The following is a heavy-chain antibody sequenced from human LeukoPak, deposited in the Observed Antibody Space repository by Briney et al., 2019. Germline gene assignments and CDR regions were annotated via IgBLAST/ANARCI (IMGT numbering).Heavy chain of an antibody. D-gene: IGHD6-13*01. Sequence: SETLSLTCTVSGGSISSYYWSWIRQPPGKGLEWIGYIYYSGSTNYNPSLKSRVTISVDTSKNQFSLKLSSVTAADTAVYYCARVTIAAAVTGPGVGYYYYGMDVWGQGTTVTVSS. CDR3: ARVTIAAAVTGPGVGYYYYGMDV. CDR1: GGSISSYY. J-gene: IGHJ6*02. CDR2: IYYSGST. V-gene: IGHV4-59*01.